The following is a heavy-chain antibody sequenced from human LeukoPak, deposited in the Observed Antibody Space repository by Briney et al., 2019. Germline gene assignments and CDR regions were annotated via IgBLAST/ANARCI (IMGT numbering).Heavy chain of an antibody. CDR2: INRSGST. J-gene: IGHJ4*02. D-gene: IGHD3-10*01. CDR1: GGSFSGYY. V-gene: IGHV4-34*01. CDR3: ATWGFGAPNY. Sequence: PSETLSLTCAVYGGSFSGYYWSWIRQPPGKGLEWIGEINRSGSTNYNPSLKSRVTISVDTSKNQFSLKLSSVTAADTAVYYCATWGFGAPNYWGQGTLVTVSS.